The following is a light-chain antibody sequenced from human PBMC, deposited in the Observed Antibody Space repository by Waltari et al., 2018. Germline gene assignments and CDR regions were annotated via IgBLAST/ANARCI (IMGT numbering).Light chain of an antibody. V-gene: IGKV3-20*01. J-gene: IGKJ1*01. CDR1: ESVSRA. CDR3: QHYLRLPVT. Sequence: DIVLTHTPDTLSLPVGDRVSVSCRASESVSRALAWSQQKPGQAPRLLIYGASTRATGIPDRFSGSGSGTDFSLTISRLEPDDFAVYYCQHYLRLPVTFGQGTTVEI. CDR2: GAS.